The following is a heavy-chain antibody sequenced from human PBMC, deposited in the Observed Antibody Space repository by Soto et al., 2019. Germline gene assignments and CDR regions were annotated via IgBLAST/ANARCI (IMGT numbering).Heavy chain of an antibody. J-gene: IGHJ4*02. D-gene: IGHD1-7*01. Sequence: GESLKISCKGSGYSFTSYWISWVRQMPGKGLEWMGRIDPSDSYTNYSPSFQGHVTISADKSISTAYLQWSSLKASDTAMYYCARHLRNYNWNYDYWGQGTLVTVSS. CDR2: IDPSDSYT. CDR3: ARHLRNYNWNYDY. V-gene: IGHV5-10-1*01. CDR1: GYSFTSYW.